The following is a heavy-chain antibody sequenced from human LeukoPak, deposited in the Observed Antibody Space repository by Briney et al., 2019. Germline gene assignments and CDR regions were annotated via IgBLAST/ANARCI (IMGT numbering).Heavy chain of an antibody. J-gene: IGHJ4*02. D-gene: IGHD3-22*01. V-gene: IGHV4-34*01. CDR1: GGSFSGYY. Sequence: SETLSLTCAVYGGSFSGYYWSWIRQPPGKGLEWIGEINHSGSTYYNPSLKSRVTISVDTSKNQFSLKLSSVTAADTAVYYCARKYYDSSGYHGDFDYWGEGTLVTVSS. CDR2: INHSGST. CDR3: ARKYYDSSGYHGDFDY.